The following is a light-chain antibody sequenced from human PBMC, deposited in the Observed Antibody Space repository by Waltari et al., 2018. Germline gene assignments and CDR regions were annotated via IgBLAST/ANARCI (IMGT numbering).Light chain of an antibody. V-gene: IGLV3-25*03. CDR1: ILAKQY. J-gene: IGLJ2*01. CDR2: KDS. CDR3: QSTVSSGTYTGL. Sequence: YELTQTPSMSVSPGQTASITCSGDILAKQYGHCYQQKSGQAPVLIIYKDSERPSGIPERFSGSSSGTTVTLTISDVQSEDEADYYCQSTVSSGTYTGLFGGGTKLNVL.